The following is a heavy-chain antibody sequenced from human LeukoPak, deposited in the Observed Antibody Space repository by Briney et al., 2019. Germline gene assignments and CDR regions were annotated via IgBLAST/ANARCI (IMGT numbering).Heavy chain of an antibody. CDR3: ATSRAHTYYYGSGSYFAFDI. J-gene: IGHJ3*02. CDR1: GGSFSGYY. CDR2: INHSGST. Sequence: SETLSLTCAVYGGSFSGYYLSWIRQPPGKGLEWIGEINHSGSTNCNPSLKSQVTISVDTSKNQFSLKLSSVTAADTAVYYCATSRAHTYYYGSGSYFAFDIWGQGTMVTVSS. D-gene: IGHD3-10*01. V-gene: IGHV4-34*01.